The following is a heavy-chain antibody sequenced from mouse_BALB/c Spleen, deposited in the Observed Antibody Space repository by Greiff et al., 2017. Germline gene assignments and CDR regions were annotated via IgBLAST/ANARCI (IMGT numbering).Heavy chain of an antibody. V-gene: IGHV1S22*01. D-gene: IGHD1-2*01. J-gene: IGHJ1*01. CDR3: TRGKNGYLYFDV. CDR1: GYTFTSYW. Sequence: LQQPGSELVRPGASVKLSCKASGYTFTSYWMHWVKQRPGQGLEWIGNIYPGSGSTNYDEKFKSKATLTVDTSSSTAYMQLSSLTSEDSAVYYCTRGKNGYLYFDVWGAGTTVTVSS. CDR2: IYPGSGST.